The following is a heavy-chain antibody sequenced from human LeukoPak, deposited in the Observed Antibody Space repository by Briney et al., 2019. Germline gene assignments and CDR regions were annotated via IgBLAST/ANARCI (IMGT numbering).Heavy chain of an antibody. J-gene: IGHJ4*02. CDR3: TTKVSGTMYIDY. CDR2: IHSGGNTI. Sequence: GGSLRLSVVASGFPFSRYDLNRVRLAPGKGLEWVSYIHSGGNTIYYADSVKGRFTISRDYARNSLYLQMNSLRADDTAVYDCTTKVSGTMYIDYWGQGTLVTVSS. V-gene: IGHV3-48*03. CDR1: GFPFSRYD. D-gene: IGHD1-1*01.